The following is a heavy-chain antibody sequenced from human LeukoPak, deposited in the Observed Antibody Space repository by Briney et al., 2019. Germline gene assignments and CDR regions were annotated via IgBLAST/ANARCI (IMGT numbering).Heavy chain of an antibody. CDR1: GYTFTSYY. CDR3: ARGQSGYDAFNILYYYYMDV. Sequence: GASVKVSCKASGYTFTSYYMHWVRQAPGQGLEWMGIINPSGGSTSYAQKFQGRVTMTRDMSTSTVYMELSSLRSEDTAVYYCARGQSGYDAFNILYYYYMDVWGKGTTVTISS. J-gene: IGHJ6*03. CDR2: INPSGGST. V-gene: IGHV1-46*01. D-gene: IGHD5-12*01.